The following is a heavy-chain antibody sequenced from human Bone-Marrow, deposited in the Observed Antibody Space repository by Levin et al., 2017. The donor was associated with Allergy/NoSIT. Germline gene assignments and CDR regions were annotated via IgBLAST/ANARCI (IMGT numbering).Heavy chain of an antibody. J-gene: IGHJ1*01. D-gene: IGHD2-15*01. CDR3: AHRRSKRRVVVAATPVYFQH. V-gene: IGHV2-5*02. Sequence: SGPTLVKPTQTLTLTCTFSGFSLSTSGVGVGWIRQPPGKALEWLALIYWDDDKRYSPSLKSRLTITKDTSKNQVVLTMTNMDPVDTATYYCAHRRSKRRVVVAATPVYFQHWGQGTLVTVSS. CDR1: GFSLSTSGVG. CDR2: IYWDDDK.